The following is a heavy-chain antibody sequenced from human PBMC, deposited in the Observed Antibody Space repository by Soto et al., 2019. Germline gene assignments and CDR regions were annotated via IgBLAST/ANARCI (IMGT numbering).Heavy chain of an antibody. J-gene: IGHJ5*02. V-gene: IGHV1-18*01. Sequence: QVQLVQSGAEVKKPGASVKVACKASGYTFTSYGISWVRQASGQGLEWRGWISAYNGNTKYAQKLQGRVTMTTDTSTSTAYMELRSLRSDDTAVYYCARDEAYKWNDGGWFDPWGQGNLVTVSS. CDR3: ARDEAYKWNDGGWFDP. D-gene: IGHD1-1*01. CDR1: GYTFTSYG. CDR2: ISAYNGNT.